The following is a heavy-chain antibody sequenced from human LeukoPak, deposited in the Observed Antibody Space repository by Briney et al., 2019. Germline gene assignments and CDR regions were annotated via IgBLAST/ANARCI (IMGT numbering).Heavy chain of an antibody. CDR3: AIDRYSSGWYTFDY. D-gene: IGHD6-19*01. Sequence: AGGSLRLSCAASGFTFSSYWMHWVRQAPGKGLVWVSSISSSSSYISYADSVKGRFTISRDNAKNSLDLQMNSLRAEDTAVYYCAIDRYSSGWYTFDYWGQGTLVTVSS. CDR1: GFTFSSYW. CDR2: ISSSSSYI. J-gene: IGHJ4*02. V-gene: IGHV3-21*01.